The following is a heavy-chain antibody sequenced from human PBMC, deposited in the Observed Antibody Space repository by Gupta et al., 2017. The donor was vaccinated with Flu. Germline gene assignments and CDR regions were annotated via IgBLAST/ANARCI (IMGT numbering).Heavy chain of an antibody. CDR1: GFIFSNYD. J-gene: IGHJ4*01. Sequence: GFIFSNYDMGWVRQAPGKGLEWVSAITGPRGNTYYADSVKGRFTISRDNSQNTLHLQLKRLRAEDTAGCDFVIHMVRTHDYW. V-gene: IGHV3-23*01. D-gene: IGHD3-10*01. CDR3: VIHMVRTHDY. CDR2: ITGPRGNT.